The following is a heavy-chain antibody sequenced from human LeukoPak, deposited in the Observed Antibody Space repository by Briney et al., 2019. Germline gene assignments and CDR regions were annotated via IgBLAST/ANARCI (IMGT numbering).Heavy chain of an antibody. CDR2: ISSSSSYI. V-gene: IGHV3-21*01. D-gene: IGHD6-13*01. J-gene: IGHJ4*02. Sequence: PGGSLRLSCAASGFTFSSYSMNWVRQAPGRGLEWVSSISSSSSYIYYADSVKGRFTISRDNAKNSLYLQMNSLRAEDTAVYYCARMGFERAAAGPLYWGQGTLVTVSS. CDR1: GFTFSSYS. CDR3: ARMGFERAAAGPLY.